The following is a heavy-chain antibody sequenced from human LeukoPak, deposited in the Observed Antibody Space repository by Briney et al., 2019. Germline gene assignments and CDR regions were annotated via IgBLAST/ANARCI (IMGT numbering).Heavy chain of an antibody. V-gene: IGHV4-39*07. CDR1: GGSISSSSYY. J-gene: IGHJ4*02. Sequence: SETLSLTCTVSGGSISSSSYYWGWIRQPPGKGLEWIGSIYYSGSTYYNPSLKSRVTISVDTSKNQFSLKLSSETAADTAVYYCARVFRDYYDSSGYIDYWGQGTLVTVSS. CDR2: IYYSGST. D-gene: IGHD3-22*01. CDR3: ARVFRDYYDSSGYIDY.